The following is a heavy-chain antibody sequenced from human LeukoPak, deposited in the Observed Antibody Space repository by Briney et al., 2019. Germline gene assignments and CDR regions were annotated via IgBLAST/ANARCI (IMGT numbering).Heavy chain of an antibody. CDR1: GFTLSNYW. CDR3: ARVYYYDSSGYYKGWYFDL. D-gene: IGHD3-22*01. V-gene: IGHV3-7*02. CDR2: IKHDGSEK. Sequence: PGGSLRLSCAASGFTLSNYWMTWVRQVSGKGLEWVANIKHDGSEKYYVDSVKGRFTISRDNAKNSLYLQMNSLRAGDTAVYYCARVYYYDSSGYYKGWYFDLWGRGTLVTVSS. J-gene: IGHJ2*01.